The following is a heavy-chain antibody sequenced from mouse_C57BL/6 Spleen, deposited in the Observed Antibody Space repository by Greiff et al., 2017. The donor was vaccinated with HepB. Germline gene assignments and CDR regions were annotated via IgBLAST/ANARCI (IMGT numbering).Heavy chain of an antibody. Sequence: VQLKESGPGLVKPSQSLSLTCSVTGYSITSGYYWNWIRQFPGNKLEWMGYISYDGSNNYNPSLKNRISITRDTSKNQFFLKLNSVTTEDTATYYCARDLLLGRGYFDYWGQGTTLTVSS. CDR2: ISYDGSN. CDR3: ARDLLLGRGYFDY. D-gene: IGHD4-1*01. J-gene: IGHJ2*01. V-gene: IGHV3-6*01. CDR1: GYSITSGYY.